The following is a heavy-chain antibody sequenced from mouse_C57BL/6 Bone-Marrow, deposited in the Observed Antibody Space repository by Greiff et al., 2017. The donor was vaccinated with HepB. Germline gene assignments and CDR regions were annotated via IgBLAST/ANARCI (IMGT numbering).Heavy chain of an antibody. CDR1: GYTFTSYG. J-gene: IGHJ3*01. CDR2: IYPRSGNT. CDR3: AAAQATLAY. V-gene: IGHV1-81*01. D-gene: IGHD3-2*02. Sequence: QVQLQQSGAELARPGASVKLSCKASGYTFTSYGISWVKQRTGQGLEWIGEIYPRSGNTYYNEKFKGKATLTADKSSSTAYMELRSLTSEDSAVYFCAAAQATLAYWGQGTLVTVSA.